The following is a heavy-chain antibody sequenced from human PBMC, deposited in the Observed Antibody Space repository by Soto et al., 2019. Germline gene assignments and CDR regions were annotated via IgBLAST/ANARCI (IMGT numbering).Heavy chain of an antibody. CDR3: TRDIVERLDGY. V-gene: IGHV3-74*01. Sequence: PGGSLRLSCTASGFTFNTHWMHWVRQAPGKGLVWVSRIYFDGITTNYADSVKGRLTVSRDNAKNTVYLHVNTLRDEDTAVYYCTRDIVERLDGYWGRGTLVTVSS. D-gene: IGHD6-25*01. J-gene: IGHJ4*02. CDR1: GFTFNTHW. CDR2: IYFDGITT.